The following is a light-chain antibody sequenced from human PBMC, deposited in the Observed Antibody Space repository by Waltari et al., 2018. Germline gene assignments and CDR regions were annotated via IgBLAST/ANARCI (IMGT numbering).Light chain of an antibody. Sequence: QSVLTQPPSVSGAPRARVTISCSGSSSNIGNNVVNWYQQLPGKAPKLLIYYDDLVPSGVSDRFSGSKSGTSASLAITGLQSEDEADYYCAAWDDSLNGQVFGTGTKVTVL. CDR2: YDD. J-gene: IGLJ1*01. CDR1: SSNIGNNV. V-gene: IGLV1-36*01. CDR3: AAWDDSLNGQV.